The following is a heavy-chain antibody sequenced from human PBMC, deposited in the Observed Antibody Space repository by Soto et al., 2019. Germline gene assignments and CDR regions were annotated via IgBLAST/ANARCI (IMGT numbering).Heavy chain of an antibody. CDR1: GGSVSSGSYY. J-gene: IGHJ4*02. CDR3: ARDSKVYGGRDY. Sequence: SETLSLTCTVSGGSVSSGSYYWSWIRQPPGKGLEWIGYIYYSGSTNYNPSLKSRVTISIDTSKNQFSLKLSSVTAADTAVYYCARDSKVYGGRDYWGQGTLVTVSS. D-gene: IGHD5-12*01. CDR2: IYYSGST. V-gene: IGHV4-61*01.